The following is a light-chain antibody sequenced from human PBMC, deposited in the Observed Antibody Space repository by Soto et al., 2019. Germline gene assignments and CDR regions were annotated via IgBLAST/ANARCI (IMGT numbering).Light chain of an antibody. Sequence: EIVLTQSPGTLSLSPGERATLSCRASQSVSSSYLAWYQQKPGQAPRLLIYGASSRATGIPDRFSGSGSGKELTLTISRLEPEEFAVYYCQQYGSSLKTLGQVTKV. CDR3: QQYGSSLKT. CDR2: GAS. CDR1: QSVSSSY. J-gene: IGKJ1*01. V-gene: IGKV3-20*01.